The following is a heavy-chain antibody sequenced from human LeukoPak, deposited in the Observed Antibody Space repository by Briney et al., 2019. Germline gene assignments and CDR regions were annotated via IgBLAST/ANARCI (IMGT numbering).Heavy chain of an antibody. CDR3: ARDQEEYCGGDCYSGFDY. V-gene: IGHV1-69*01. J-gene: IGHJ4*02. Sequence: SVKVSCKASGGTFSSYAISWVRQAPGQGLEWMGGIIPIFGTANYAQKFQGRVTITADESTSTAYMELSSLRSEDTAVYYCARDQEEYCGGDCYSGFDYWGQGTPVTVSS. CDR1: GGTFSSYA. CDR2: IIPIFGTA. D-gene: IGHD2-21*02.